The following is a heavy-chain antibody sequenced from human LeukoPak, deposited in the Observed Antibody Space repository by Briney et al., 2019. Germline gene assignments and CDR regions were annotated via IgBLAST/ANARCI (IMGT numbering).Heavy chain of an antibody. V-gene: IGHV3-49*03. J-gene: IGHJ4*02. CDR1: GFTFGDYA. CDR2: IRSKAYGGTT. Sequence: GGSLRLSCTASGFTFGDYAMSWFRQAPGKGLEWVGFIRSKAYGGTTEYAASVKGRFTISRDDSKSIAYLQMNSLKTEDTAVYYCTRGPCSSGWYEEGYWGQGTLVTVSS. D-gene: IGHD6-19*01. CDR3: TRGPCSSGWYEEGY.